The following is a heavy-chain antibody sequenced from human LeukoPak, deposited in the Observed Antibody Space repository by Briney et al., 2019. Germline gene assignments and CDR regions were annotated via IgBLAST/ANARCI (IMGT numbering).Heavy chain of an antibody. CDR2: IYYSGST. CDR3: ARGIAVAGTPYHDFDY. CDR1: GGSISSYY. V-gene: IGHV4-59*01. Sequence: PSETLSLTCTVSGGSISSYYWSWIRQPPGKGLEWIGYIYYSGSTNYNPSLKSRVTISVDTSKNQFSLKLSSVTAADTAVYYCARGIAVAGTPYHDFDYWGQGTLVTVSP. J-gene: IGHJ4*02. D-gene: IGHD6-19*01.